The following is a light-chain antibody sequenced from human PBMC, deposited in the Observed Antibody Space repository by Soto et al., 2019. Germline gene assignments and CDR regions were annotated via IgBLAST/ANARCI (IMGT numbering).Light chain of an antibody. CDR2: GIS. Sequence: EVVVTQAPSTLSVSLGQRATLSCRTSQTVSNNLAWYRQKPGQAPSLLIYGISTRATGLPARFSGAGSGTEFTLTISSLQSEDSAVYYCQQYNNLPHTFGQGTKLEIK. CDR1: QTVSNN. V-gene: IGKV3-15*01. CDR3: QQYNNLPHT. J-gene: IGKJ2*01.